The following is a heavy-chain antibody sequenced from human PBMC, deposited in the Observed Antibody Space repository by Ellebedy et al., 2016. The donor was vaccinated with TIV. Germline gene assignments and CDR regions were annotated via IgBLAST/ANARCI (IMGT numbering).Heavy chain of an antibody. D-gene: IGHD1-26*01. CDR3: ARDGVVGGATEYYFDY. Sequence: PGGSLRLSCVVSGFTFSRYWMHWVRQAPGKGLVWVSRINRDGTTTDYAGSVEGRVTISRDNAKNTVYLHMNSLRAEDTAVYFCARDGVVGGATEYYFDYWGQGTLVTVSS. V-gene: IGHV3-74*01. J-gene: IGHJ4*02. CDR1: GFTFSRYW. CDR2: INRDGTTT.